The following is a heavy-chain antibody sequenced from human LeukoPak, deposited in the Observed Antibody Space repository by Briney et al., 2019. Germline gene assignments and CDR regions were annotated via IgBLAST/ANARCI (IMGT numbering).Heavy chain of an antibody. V-gene: IGHV4-59*01. CDR1: GDSISTYY. Sequence: PSEILSLTCTVSGDSISTYYWSWIRQPPGKGLDWIGFVSYSGSTNYNPSLRSRVTISVDTSKNRFSLKLTSVTAADTAVYYCARRYYNSESFFDKWGQGTLVAVSS. J-gene: IGHJ4*02. CDR2: VSYSGST. CDR3: ARRYYNSESFFDK. D-gene: IGHD3-10*01.